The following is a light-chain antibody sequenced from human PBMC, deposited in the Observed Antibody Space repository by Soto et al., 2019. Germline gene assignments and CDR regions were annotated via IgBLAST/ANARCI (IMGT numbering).Light chain of an antibody. V-gene: IGKV1-5*03. J-gene: IGKJ1*01. CDR3: QHYNSYSEA. Sequence: DIQMTQSSPTLSASVRHRVTITCRASQTISSWLAWFQQKPGKAPKLLIYKASGLESGVPSRFSGSGSGTDGTITISSLKEDDGATYYCQHYNSYSEAFGEGTKVDIK. CDR1: QTISSW. CDR2: KAS.